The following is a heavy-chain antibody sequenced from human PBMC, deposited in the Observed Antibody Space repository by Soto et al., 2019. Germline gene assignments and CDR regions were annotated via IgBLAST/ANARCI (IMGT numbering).Heavy chain of an antibody. D-gene: IGHD3-10*01. CDR3: AGAPYYYGSGSYYNAFDI. CDR1: GYSFTSYW. V-gene: IGHV5-51*01. CDR2: IYPGDSDT. J-gene: IGHJ3*02. Sequence: GESLKISCKGSGYSFTSYWIGWVRQMPGKGLEWMGIIYPGDSDTRYSPSFQGQVTISADKSISTAYLQWSSLKASDTAMYYCAGAPYYYGSGSYYNAFDIWGQGTMVTVSS.